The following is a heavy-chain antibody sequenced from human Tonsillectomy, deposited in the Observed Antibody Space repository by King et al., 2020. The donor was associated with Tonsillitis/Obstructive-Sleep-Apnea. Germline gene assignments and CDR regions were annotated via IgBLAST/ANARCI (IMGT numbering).Heavy chain of an antibody. V-gene: IGHV5-10-1*03. Sequence: QLVQSGAEVKKPGESLRISCQGSGYSFTNYWINWVRQMPGKGLEWMGKIYPSESYTNYSPSFQGHVTISADKSISTAYLHWSSLKASDTAIYYCARQVSCGDDCSTVCDYWGPGTLVTLSS. CDR1: GYSFTNYW. J-gene: IGHJ4*02. D-gene: IGHD2-21*02. CDR2: IYPSESYT. CDR3: ARQVSCGDDCSTVCDY.